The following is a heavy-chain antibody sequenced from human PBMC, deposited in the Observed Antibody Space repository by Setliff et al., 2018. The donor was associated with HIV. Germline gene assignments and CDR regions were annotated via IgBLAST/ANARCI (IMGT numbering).Heavy chain of an antibody. Sequence: SETLSLTCAVYGGSFSNYYWTWIRQSPRKGLEWIGEINHSGHTNYNPSLKSRVTISVDTSKNQFSLRLSSVIAADTAVYYCARGPPGSSIGWYVGYWGQGTLVTVSS. CDR2: INHSGHT. D-gene: IGHD6-19*01. J-gene: IGHJ4*02. V-gene: IGHV4-34*01. CDR1: GGSFSNYY. CDR3: ARGPPGSSIGWYVGY.